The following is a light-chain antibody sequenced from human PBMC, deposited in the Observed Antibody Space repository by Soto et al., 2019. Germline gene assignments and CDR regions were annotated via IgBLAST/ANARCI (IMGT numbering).Light chain of an antibody. CDR2: GNT. Sequence: QSVLTQPPSVSGAPGHRVTISCTGTYSNIGEGYQVHWYQQLPGAAPKLLISGNTDRPSGVPDRFSASKSGTSASLAISGLQPEDAADYYCPTYDSRLDGSVFGGGTKLTVL. CDR1: YSNIGEGYQ. V-gene: IGLV1-40*01. CDR3: PTYDSRLDGSV. J-gene: IGLJ3*02.